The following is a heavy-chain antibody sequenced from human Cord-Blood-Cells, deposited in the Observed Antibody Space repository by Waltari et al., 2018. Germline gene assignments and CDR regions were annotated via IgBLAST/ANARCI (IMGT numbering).Heavy chain of an antibody. D-gene: IGHD3-10*02. CDR3: AREYVYYFDY. Sequence: QVQLVESGGGVVQPGRSLRLSCAASGFTFSSYGMHWVRQAPGKGLEWVAVIWDDGSNKYYADSVKGRFTISRDNSKNTLYLQMNSLRAEDTAVYYCAREYVYYFDYWGQGTLVTVSS. J-gene: IGHJ4*02. CDR1: GFTFSSYG. CDR2: IWDDGSNK. V-gene: IGHV3-33*01.